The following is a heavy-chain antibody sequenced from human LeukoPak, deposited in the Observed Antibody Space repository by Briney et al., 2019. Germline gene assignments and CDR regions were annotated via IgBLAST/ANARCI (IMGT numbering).Heavy chain of an antibody. D-gene: IGHD3-10*01. Sequence: GGSLRLSCAASGFTFSSYGMRWVRQAPGKGLEWVAVIWYDGSNKYYADSVKGRFTISRDNSKNTLYLQMNSLRAEDTAVYYCARDRLVRGVSAINYYYYYGMDVWGQGTTVTVSS. V-gene: IGHV3-33*01. CDR1: GFTFSSYG. J-gene: IGHJ6*02. CDR2: IWYDGSNK. CDR3: ARDRLVRGVSAINYYYYYGMDV.